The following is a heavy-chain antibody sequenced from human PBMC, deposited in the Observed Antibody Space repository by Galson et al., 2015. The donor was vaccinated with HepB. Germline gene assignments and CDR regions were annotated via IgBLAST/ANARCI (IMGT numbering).Heavy chain of an antibody. D-gene: IGHD6-19*01. Sequence: SLRLSCAASGFTFSSYSMNWVRQAPGKGLEWVSSISSSSSYIYYADSVKGRFTISRDNAKNSLYLQMNSLRAEDTAVYYCARDRLGIAVARDDAFDIWGQGTMVTVSS. J-gene: IGHJ3*02. V-gene: IGHV3-21*01. CDR3: ARDRLGIAVARDDAFDI. CDR1: GFTFSSYS. CDR2: ISSSSSYI.